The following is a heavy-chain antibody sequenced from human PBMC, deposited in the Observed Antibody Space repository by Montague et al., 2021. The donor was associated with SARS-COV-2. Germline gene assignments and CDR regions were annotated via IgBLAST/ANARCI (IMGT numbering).Heavy chain of an antibody. D-gene: IGHD3-22*01. CDR2: VFYSGRT. V-gene: IGHV4-34*01. Sequence: SETLSLTCTVYGGSFSGYYWTWIRQPPGRGLEWIGDVFYSGRTNYNPSLKSRVTMSIDTSKNQFSLKLSSVTAADTAVYFCARGSEDDGIGYLRRGWFDPWGQGTLVTVSS. J-gene: IGHJ5*02. CDR1: GGSFSGYY. CDR3: ARGSEDDGIGYLRRGWFDP.